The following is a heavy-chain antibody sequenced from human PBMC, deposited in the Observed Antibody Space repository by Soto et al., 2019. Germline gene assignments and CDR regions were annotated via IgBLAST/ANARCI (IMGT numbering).Heavy chain of an antibody. J-gene: IGHJ4*02. Sequence: QVELAESGGGVVQPGRSLRLSCAASGFTFRSYAMHWVRQAPGEGLEWVAVISYDGSNKYYGDSVKGRFTISRDNSENTLYLQMNSVRLEDTAVYYCARDRVVAGIGEVDYWCQGTLVTVSS. CDR3: ARDRVVAGIGEVDY. CDR2: ISYDGSNK. V-gene: IGHV3-30-3*01. D-gene: IGHD6-19*01. CDR1: GFTFRSYA.